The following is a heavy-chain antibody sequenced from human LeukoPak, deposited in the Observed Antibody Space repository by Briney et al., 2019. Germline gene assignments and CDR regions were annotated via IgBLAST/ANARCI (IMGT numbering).Heavy chain of an antibody. D-gene: IGHD5-18*01. CDR2: IYYSGST. J-gene: IGHJ4*02. Sequence: PSETLSLTCTVSGGSTNSYFWTWIRQPPGKGLEWVGYIYYSGSTKYNPSPKSRVTMSLDTSKNQFSLNLSSVSAADTAVYYCARDIRGYNYGWFDYWGQGPLVTVSS. CDR3: ARDIRGYNYGWFDY. V-gene: IGHV4-59*01. CDR1: GGSTNSYF.